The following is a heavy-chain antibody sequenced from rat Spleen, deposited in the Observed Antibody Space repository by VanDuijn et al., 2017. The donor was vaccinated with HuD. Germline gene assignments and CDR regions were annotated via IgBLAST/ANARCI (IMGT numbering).Heavy chain of an antibody. CDR2: VINTGDNT. J-gene: IGHJ3*01. V-gene: IGHV5-31*01. D-gene: IGHD1-11*01. Sequence: EVQLVESGGGLVQPGRSLKLSCVASGFTFNNYWMTWIRQAPGKGLEWVASVINTGDNTYYPDSVKGRFTISRDNAENTVYLEMNSLRSEDTATYYCAKDRDGGYAFAYWGQGTLVTVSS. CDR1: GFTFNNYW. CDR3: AKDRDGGYAFAY.